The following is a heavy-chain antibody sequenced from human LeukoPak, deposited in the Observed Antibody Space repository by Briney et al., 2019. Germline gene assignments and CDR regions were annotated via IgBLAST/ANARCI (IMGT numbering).Heavy chain of an antibody. CDR3: ATYRQVLLPFES. D-gene: IGHD2-8*02. CDR2: ISSNGGST. CDR1: GFTFSNYA. Sequence: GGSLRLSCAASGFTFSNYAMHWVRQAPGKGLEYVSAISSNGGSTYYANSVKGRFTISRDNSKSTLSLQMNSLRAEDTAIYYCATYRQVLLPFESWGQGTLVTVSS. J-gene: IGHJ4*02. V-gene: IGHV3-64*01.